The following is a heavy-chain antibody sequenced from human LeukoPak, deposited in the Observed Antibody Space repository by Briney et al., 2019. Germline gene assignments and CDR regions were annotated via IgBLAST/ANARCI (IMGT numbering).Heavy chain of an antibody. CDR3: ARGKTSQNIVTPKTYNWFDP. V-gene: IGHV3-21*01. J-gene: IGHJ5*02. CDR1: GFTFSSYT. D-gene: IGHD2/OR15-2a*01. CDR2: ISSSRDYI. Sequence: GGSLRLSCAASGFTFSSYTMNWVRQAPGKGLEWVSSISSSRDYIYYADSVKGRFTISRDNAKNSLYLQMKSLRAEDTAVYYCARGKTSQNIVTPKTYNWFDPWGQGTLVTVSP.